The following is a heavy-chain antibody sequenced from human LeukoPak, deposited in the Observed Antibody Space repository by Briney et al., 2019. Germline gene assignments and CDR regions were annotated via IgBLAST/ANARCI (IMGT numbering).Heavy chain of an antibody. CDR3: ARGQHPQWGDAFDI. D-gene: IGHD6-19*01. V-gene: IGHV3-33*01. Sequence: GGSLRLSCAASGFTFSSYGMHWVRQAPGKGLEWVAVIWYDGSNKYYADSVKGRFTISRDNSKNTLYPQMNSLRAEDTAVYYCARGQHPQWGDAFDIWGQGTMVTVSS. CDR2: IWYDGSNK. J-gene: IGHJ3*02. CDR1: GFTFSSYG.